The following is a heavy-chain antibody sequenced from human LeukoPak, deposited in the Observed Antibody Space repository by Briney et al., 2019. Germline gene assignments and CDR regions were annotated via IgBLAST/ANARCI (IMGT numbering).Heavy chain of an antibody. Sequence: GGSLRLSCGASGFTFSSYWMNWVRQAPGKGLVWVSRIRGDGGATTYADSVKGRFTISRDNAKNTLYLQMTSLRADDTAVYFCARGGTGSSVFGYWGQGTLVTVSS. CDR3: ARGGTGSSVFGY. D-gene: IGHD6-6*01. J-gene: IGHJ4*02. V-gene: IGHV3-74*01. CDR2: IRGDGGAT. CDR1: GFTFSSYW.